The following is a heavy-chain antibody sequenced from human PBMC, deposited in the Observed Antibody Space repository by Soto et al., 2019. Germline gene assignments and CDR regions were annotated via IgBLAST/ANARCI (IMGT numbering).Heavy chain of an antibody. CDR2: IYPGDSDT. Sequence: GESLEIFRKGFGYSFSRYWIGWVRQMPGKGLECMGVIYPGDSDTRYSPSFQGQVTISADKSISTAYLQWSSLKASDTAMYYCARTAAAGKYYYGMDVWGQGTTVTVSS. J-gene: IGHJ6*02. D-gene: IGHD6-13*01. CDR1: GYSFSRYW. V-gene: IGHV5-51*01. CDR3: ARTAAAGKYYYGMDV.